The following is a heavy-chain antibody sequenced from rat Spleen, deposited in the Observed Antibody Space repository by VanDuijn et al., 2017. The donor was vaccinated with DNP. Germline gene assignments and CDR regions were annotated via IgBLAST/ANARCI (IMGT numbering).Heavy chain of an antibody. CDR2: IVYDGSST. J-gene: IGHJ2*01. CDR1: GFTFSDYN. V-gene: IGHV5-20*01. CDR3: TTDFERGY. D-gene: IGHD1-11*01. Sequence: EVQLVESGGDLVQPGRSRKLSCAASGFTFSDYNMAWVRQAPKKSLDWVATIVYDGSSTYYRDSVRGRFTLSRDNAKSVLYLQMDSLRSEDTATYYCTTDFERGYWGQGVMVTVSS.